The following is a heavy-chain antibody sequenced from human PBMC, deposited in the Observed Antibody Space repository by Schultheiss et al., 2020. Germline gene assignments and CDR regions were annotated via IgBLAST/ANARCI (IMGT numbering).Heavy chain of an antibody. CDR3: ARDVTTDNWFDP. D-gene: IGHD4-17*01. Sequence: ASVKVSCKASGYTFTSYGISWVRQAPGQGLEWMGWISAYNGNTNYAQKLQGRVTMTTDTSTSTAYMELSRLRSDDTAVYYCARDVTTDNWFDPWGQGTLVTVSS. CDR2: ISAYNGNT. J-gene: IGHJ5*02. CDR1: GYTFTSYG. V-gene: IGHV1-18*01.